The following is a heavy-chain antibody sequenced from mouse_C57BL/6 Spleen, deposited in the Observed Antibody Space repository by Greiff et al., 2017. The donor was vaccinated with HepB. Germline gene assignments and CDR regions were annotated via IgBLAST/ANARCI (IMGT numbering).Heavy chain of an antibody. D-gene: IGHD1-1*01. CDR3: ARNKGSSYPYYFDY. CDR1: GFSLTSYA. Sequence: VQLQESGPGLVAPSQSLSITCTVSGFSLTSYAISWVRQPPGKGLEWLGVIWNGGGTNYNSALKSRLSISKDNSKSQVFLKMNSLQTDDTARYYCARNKGSSYPYYFDYWGQGTTLTVSS. V-gene: IGHV2-9-1*01. CDR2: IWNGGGT. J-gene: IGHJ2*01.